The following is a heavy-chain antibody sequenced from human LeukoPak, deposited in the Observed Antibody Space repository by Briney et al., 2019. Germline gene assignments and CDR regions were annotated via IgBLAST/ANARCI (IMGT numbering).Heavy chain of an antibody. D-gene: IGHD6-13*01. CDR3: TKIGLGPLYSRTY. CDR2: IRSKANSYAT. CDR1: GFTFSGSA. J-gene: IGHJ4*02. Sequence: GGSLRLSWAASGFTFSGSAMHLVRQASGKGVEGVGRIRSKANSYATAYAASVKGRFTISRDDSKNTAYLQMNSLKTEDTAVYYCTKIGLGPLYSRTYWGQGTLVTVSS. V-gene: IGHV3-73*01.